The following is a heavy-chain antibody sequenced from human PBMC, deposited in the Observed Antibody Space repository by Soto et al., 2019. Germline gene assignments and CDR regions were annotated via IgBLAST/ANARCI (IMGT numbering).Heavy chain of an antibody. J-gene: IGHJ2*01. CDR1: GGSFSGYY. CDR3: ARRLTGSSYWYFDL. Sequence: SETLSLTCAVYGGSFSGYYWSWIRQPPGKGLEWIGEINHSGSTNYNPSLKSRVTISVDTSKNQFSLKLSSVTAADTAVYYCARRLTGSSYWYFDLWGRGTLVTVSS. CDR2: INHSGST. V-gene: IGHV4-34*01. D-gene: IGHD1-20*01.